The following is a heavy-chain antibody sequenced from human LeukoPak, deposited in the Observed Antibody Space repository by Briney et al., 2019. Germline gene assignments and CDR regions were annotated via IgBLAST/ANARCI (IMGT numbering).Heavy chain of an antibody. J-gene: IGHJ3*02. CDR3: ARVLWFGEFDAFDI. D-gene: IGHD3-10*01. CDR1: GDSVSGYY. CDR2: IYYSGST. Sequence: SETLSLTCIVSGDSVSGYYWSWIRQPSGKGLEWIGYIYYSGSTNYNPSLKSRVTISVDTSKNQFSLKLSSVTAADTAVYYCARVLWFGEFDAFDIWGQGTMVTVSS. V-gene: IGHV4-59*02.